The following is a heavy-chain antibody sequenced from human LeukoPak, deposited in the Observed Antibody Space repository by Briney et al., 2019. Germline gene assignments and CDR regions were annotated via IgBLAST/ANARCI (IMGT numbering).Heavy chain of an antibody. CDR1: GFTFSSYA. D-gene: IGHD3-10*01. J-gene: IGHJ4*02. V-gene: IGHV3-23*01. Sequence: GGSLRLSCAASGFTFSSYAMSWVRQAQGKGLEWVSGISASGGSTYYAGSVKGRFTISRDNSKDTLYLQMNSLRAEDTAVYYCANSGAGSFDYWGQGTLVTVSS. CDR3: ANSGAGSFDY. CDR2: ISASGGST.